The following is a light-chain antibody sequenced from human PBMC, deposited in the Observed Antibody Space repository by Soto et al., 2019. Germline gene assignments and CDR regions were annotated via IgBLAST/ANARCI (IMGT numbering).Light chain of an antibody. J-gene: IGLJ3*02. V-gene: IGLV6-57*01. CDR2: EDN. Sequence: NFMLTQPHSVSESPGKTVIISCTRSSGSIASNYVQWYQQRPGSSPTTVIYEDNQRPSGVPDRFSGSIDSSSTSASLTISGMETKYEADYYCQSYDATNQVFGGGTKLTVL. CDR1: SGSIASNY. CDR3: QSYDATNQV.